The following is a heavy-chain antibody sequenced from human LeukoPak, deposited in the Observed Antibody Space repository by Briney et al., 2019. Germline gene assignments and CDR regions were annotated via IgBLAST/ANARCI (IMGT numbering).Heavy chain of an antibody. Sequence: SETLSLTCAVYGGSFSGYYWSWIRQPPGKGLEWIGEINHSGSTNYNPSLKSRVTISVDTSKNQFSLKLFSVTAADTAAYYCARDAPPPYCSVGTCYFDYWGQGSLVTVSS. CDR1: GGSFSGYY. V-gene: IGHV4-34*01. D-gene: IGHD2-15*01. CDR3: ARDAPPPYCSVGTCYFDY. CDR2: INHSGST. J-gene: IGHJ4*02.